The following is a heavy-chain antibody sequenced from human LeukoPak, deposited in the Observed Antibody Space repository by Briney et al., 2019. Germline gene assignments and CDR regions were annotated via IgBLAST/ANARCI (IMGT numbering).Heavy chain of an antibody. CDR1: GYTFTGYY. J-gene: IGHJ4*02. CDR2: INPNSGGT. Sequence: ASVKVSCKASGYTFTGYYIHWVRQAPGQGLEWMGWINPNSGGTNYAQKFQGRVTKTRDTSISTAYMELSRLRSDDTAVYYCATGYCSGGSCYVAYWGQGTLVTVSS. D-gene: IGHD2-15*01. CDR3: ATGYCSGGSCYVAY. V-gene: IGHV1-2*02.